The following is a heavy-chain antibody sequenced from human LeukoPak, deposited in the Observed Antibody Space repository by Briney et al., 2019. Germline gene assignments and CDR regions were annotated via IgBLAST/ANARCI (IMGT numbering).Heavy chain of an antibody. CDR2: MEEDGSQK. CDR1: GFSFSSSW. Sequence: GGSLTLSCAASGFSFSSSWWIWVRQPPGKGLEWVANMEEDGSQKNYVDSVKGRFTIARDNAKNSLLLQMNSLRADDTAVYYCATYVGSGRLVWGHGNLGTVSS. D-gene: IGHD3-10*01. J-gene: IGHJ4*01. V-gene: IGHV3-7*02. CDR3: ATYVGSGRLV.